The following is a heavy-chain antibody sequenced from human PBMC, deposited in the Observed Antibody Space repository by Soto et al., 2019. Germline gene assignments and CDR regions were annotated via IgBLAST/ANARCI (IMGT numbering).Heavy chain of an antibody. CDR2: IYYSGNT. V-gene: IGHV4-31*03. CDR3: ARLSGRWQSWFDP. D-gene: IGHD6-25*01. Sequence: QVQLQESGPGLVKPSQTLSLTCIVSGGSISSNDFYWSWIRQHPGKGLEWIGYIYYSGNTYYNPSLNSRVTILVDTSKNQFSLKVSSVTAADTAVYYCARLSGRWQSWFDPWGQGTLVTVSS. J-gene: IGHJ5*02. CDR1: GGSISSNDFY.